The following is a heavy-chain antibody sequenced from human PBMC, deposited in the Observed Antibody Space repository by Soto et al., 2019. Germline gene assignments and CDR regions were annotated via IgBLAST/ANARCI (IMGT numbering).Heavy chain of an antibody. D-gene: IGHD2-15*01. CDR2: ISGSGATT. J-gene: IGHJ5*01. CDR1: GFTFSSYA. V-gene: IGHV3-23*01. Sequence: PGGSLRLSCAASGFTFSSYAMSWVRQAPGKRLEWLSLISGSGATTYYADSVKGRFIVSRDKSKNTVYLQMNSLRADDTALYYCTKSSFHCSGGSCFDFCGQGTLVTVSS. CDR3: TKSSFHCSGGSCFDF.